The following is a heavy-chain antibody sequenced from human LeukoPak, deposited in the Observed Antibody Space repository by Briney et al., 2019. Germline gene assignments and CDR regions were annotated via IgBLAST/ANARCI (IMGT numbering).Heavy chain of an antibody. CDR3: AGEEYRVMITFGGVTS. V-gene: IGHV1-69*10. D-gene: IGHD3-16*01. CDR2: IIPILGIA. J-gene: IGHJ3*01. CDR1: GGTFSSYA. Sequence: VKVSCKASGGTFSSYAISWVRQAPGQGLEWMGRIIPILGIANYAQKFQGRVTITADKSTSTAYMELSSLRSEDTAVYYCAGEEYRVMITFGGVTSWGQGTMVTVSS.